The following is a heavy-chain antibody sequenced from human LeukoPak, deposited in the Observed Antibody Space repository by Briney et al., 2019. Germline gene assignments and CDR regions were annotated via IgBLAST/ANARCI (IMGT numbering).Heavy chain of an antibody. CDR2: IIPIFGTA. CDR1: GGTFSSYA. CDR3: ARPSYCGSTSCQDYYYGMDV. J-gene: IGHJ6*04. Sequence: GASVKVSCKASGGTFSSYAISWVRQAPGQGLEWMGGIIPIFGTANYAQKFQGRVTITADESTSTAYMELSSLRSEDTAVYYCARPSYCGSTSCQDYYYGMDVWGKGTTVTVSP. V-gene: IGHV1-69*13. D-gene: IGHD2-2*01.